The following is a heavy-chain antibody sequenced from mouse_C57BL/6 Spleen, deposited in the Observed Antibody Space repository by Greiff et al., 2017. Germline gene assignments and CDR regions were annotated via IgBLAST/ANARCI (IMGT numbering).Heavy chain of an antibody. J-gene: IGHJ4*01. CDR1: EYEFPSHD. D-gene: IGHD3-3*01. CDR3: ARQGLGDAMDY. V-gene: IGHV5-2*01. CDR2: INRDGGST. Sequence: EVKLMESGGGLVQPGESLKLSCESNEYEFPSHDMSWVRKTPEKRLELVAAINRDGGSTYYPDTMERRFIISRDNTQKTLYLQMSSLRSEDTALYYCARQGLGDAMDYWGQGTSVTVSS.